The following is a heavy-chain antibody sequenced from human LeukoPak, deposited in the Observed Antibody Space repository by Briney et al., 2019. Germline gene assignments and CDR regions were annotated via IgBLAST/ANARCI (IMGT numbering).Heavy chain of an antibody. Sequence: GGSLRLSCAASGFTFSNAWMTWARQAPGKGLEWVGRVKSKIEGGTTDYAAPVKGRFSISRDDSKDTLYLQMNSLKTEDTAVYYCATRGYCSSSSCYGIEHWGQGTLVTVSS. CDR2: VKSKIEGGTT. CDR3: ATRGYCSSSSCYGIEH. CDR1: GFTFSNAW. J-gene: IGHJ1*01. V-gene: IGHV3-15*01. D-gene: IGHD2-2*01.